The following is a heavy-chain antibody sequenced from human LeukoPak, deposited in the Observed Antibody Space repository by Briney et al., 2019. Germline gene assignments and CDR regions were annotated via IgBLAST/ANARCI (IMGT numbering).Heavy chain of an antibody. CDR2: INHSGST. CDR1: GGSFSGYY. D-gene: IGHD3-22*01. V-gene: IGHV4-34*01. J-gene: IGHJ4*02. CDR3: ARGFQYYYDSSGYYYPFDY. Sequence: SETLSLTCAVYGGSFSGYYWSWIRQPPGKGLEWIGEINHSGSTNYNPSLKSRVTISVDTSKNQFSLKLSSVTAADTAVYHCARGFQYYYDSSGYYYPFDYWGQGTLVTVSS.